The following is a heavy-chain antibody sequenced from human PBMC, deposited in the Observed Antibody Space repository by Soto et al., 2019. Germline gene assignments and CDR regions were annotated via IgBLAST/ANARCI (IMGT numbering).Heavy chain of an antibody. V-gene: IGHV4-59*01. J-gene: IGHJ5*02. CDR1: GGSINSYY. Sequence: QVQLQESAPGLVKPSETLSLTCTVSGGSINSYYWSWIRQPPGKGLEWIGYIYYSGSAYYNPSLESRVTISVDTSNNQFSLKLSSVTAADTAVYYCARAGAENWFDPWGRGTLVTVSS. CDR3: ARAGAENWFDP. CDR2: IYYSGSA.